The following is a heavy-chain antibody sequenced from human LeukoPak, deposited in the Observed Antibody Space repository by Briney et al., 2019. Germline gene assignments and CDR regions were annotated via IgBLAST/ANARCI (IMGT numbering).Heavy chain of an antibody. Sequence: GGSLRLSCAASGFTFSTYWMNWFRQTPGKGLEWVAKIKADGGEKDHVASVKGRFTISRDNAKNSLYLQMNSLRAEDTASYYCARSDYYYYMDVWGKGTTVTVSS. V-gene: IGHV3-7*03. CDR2: IKADGGEK. CDR3: ARSDYYYYMDV. J-gene: IGHJ6*03. CDR1: GFTFSTYW.